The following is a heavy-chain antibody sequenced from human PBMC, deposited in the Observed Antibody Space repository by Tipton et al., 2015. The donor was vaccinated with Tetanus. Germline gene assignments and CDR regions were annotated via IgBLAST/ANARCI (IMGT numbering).Heavy chain of an antibody. CDR3: ARDQARGARGWNYFDY. J-gene: IGHJ4*02. Sequence: LVKPTQTLSLTCTVSGGSISSGGYYWSWIRQHPGKGLEWIGGIYYSGSTYYNPSLKSRVPISVDTSKNQFSLKLNSVTAADTAVYYCARDQARGARGWNYFDYWGQGTLVTVSS. D-gene: IGHD1-26*01. CDR2: IYYSGST. CDR1: GGSISSGGYY. V-gene: IGHV4-31*03.